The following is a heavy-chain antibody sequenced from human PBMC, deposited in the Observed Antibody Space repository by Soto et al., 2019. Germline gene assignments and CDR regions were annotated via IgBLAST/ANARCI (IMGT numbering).Heavy chain of an antibody. V-gene: IGHV3-33*01. Sequence: PGGSLRLSCAASGFTFSSYGMHWVRQAPGKGLEWVAVIWYDGSNKYYADSVKGRFTISRDNSKNTLYLQMNSLRAEDTAVYYCATSVGFYYDSSGYYDYWGQGTLVTVSS. CDR1: GFTFSSYG. D-gene: IGHD3-22*01. CDR3: ATSVGFYYDSSGYYDY. J-gene: IGHJ4*02. CDR2: IWYDGSNK.